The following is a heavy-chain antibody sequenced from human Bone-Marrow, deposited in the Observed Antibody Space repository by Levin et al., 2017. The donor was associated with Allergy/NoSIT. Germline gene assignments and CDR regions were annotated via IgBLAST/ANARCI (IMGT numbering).Heavy chain of an antibody. Sequence: PGGSLRLSCAASGFTFSTYVMHWVRLVPGKGLLWVSRINTDGSITNYADSVQGRFTISRDNAKNSLYLQMNSLRAEDTAVYYCAREGYYGSADYFDYWGQGTLVTVSS. CDR2: INTDGSIT. J-gene: IGHJ4*02. CDR1: GFTFSTYV. V-gene: IGHV3-74*01. CDR3: AREGYYGSADYFDY. D-gene: IGHD3-10*01.